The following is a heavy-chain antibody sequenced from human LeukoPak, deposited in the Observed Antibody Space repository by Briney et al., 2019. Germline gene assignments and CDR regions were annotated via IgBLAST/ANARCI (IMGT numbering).Heavy chain of an antibody. Sequence: ASVKVSCKASGYTFTGYYVHWVRQAPGQGLEWMGWINPDSGGTNFAQKFQGRVTMTRDTSISTAYMELSRLRSDDTAVYYCGRAFRDSLDYWGQGTLVTVSS. CDR1: GYTFTGYY. CDR2: INPDSGGT. J-gene: IGHJ4*02. V-gene: IGHV1-2*02. CDR3: GRAFRDSLDY.